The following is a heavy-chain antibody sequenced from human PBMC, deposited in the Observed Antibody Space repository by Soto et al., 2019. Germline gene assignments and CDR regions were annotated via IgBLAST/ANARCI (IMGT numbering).Heavy chain of an antibody. CDR2: IYTSENT. J-gene: IGHJ4*02. Sequence: SETLSLTCTVSGGSISSDYWSWIRQPAGKGLEWIGRIYTSENTHYNPSLRSRVSMSLDTPKNQLSLNLSSVTAADTAVYYCARGVGRSSWTSFDSWGQGTLVTVSS. CDR1: GGSISSDY. CDR3: ARGVGRSSWTSFDS. D-gene: IGHD6-13*01. V-gene: IGHV4-4*07.